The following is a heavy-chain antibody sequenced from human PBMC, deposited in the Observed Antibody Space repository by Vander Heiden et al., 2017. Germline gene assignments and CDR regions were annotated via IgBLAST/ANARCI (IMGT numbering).Heavy chain of an antibody. V-gene: IGHV4-59*01. D-gene: IGHD6-19*01. CDR2: IYYSGST. Sequence: QVQLQESGPGLVKPSETLSLTCPVSGGSINSYYWSWIRQPPGKGREWIGYIYYSGSTNYNPSLKSRVTISVDTSKNQFSLKLSSVTTADTAGYYCARYMMYSSGYDYWGQGTLVTVSS. J-gene: IGHJ4*02. CDR1: GGSINSYY. CDR3: ARYMMYSSGYDY.